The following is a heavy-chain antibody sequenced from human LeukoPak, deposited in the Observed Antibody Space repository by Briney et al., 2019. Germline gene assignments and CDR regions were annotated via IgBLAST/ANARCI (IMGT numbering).Heavy chain of an antibody. J-gene: IGHJ4*02. D-gene: IGHD6-13*01. CDR3: ARATQAAGNRYFDY. Sequence: PGGSLRLSCAASGFTFSSYSMNWVRQAPGKGLEWVSSISSSSSYIYYADSVKGRFTISRDNAKNSLYLQMNSLRAEDTAVYYCARATQAAGNRYFDYWGQGTLVTVSS. V-gene: IGHV3-21*01. CDR1: GFTFSSYS. CDR2: ISSSSSYI.